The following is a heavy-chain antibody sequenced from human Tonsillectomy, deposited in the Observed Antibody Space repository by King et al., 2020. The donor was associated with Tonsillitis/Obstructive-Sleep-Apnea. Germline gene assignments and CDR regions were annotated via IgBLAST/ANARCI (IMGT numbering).Heavy chain of an antibody. D-gene: IGHD4-11*01. CDR1: GFALDDFA. Sequence: VQLVESGGGLVQPGRSLRLSCAASGFALDDFAMHWVRQAPGKGLEWVSGINWNSDNIGYADSVKGRFTISRDNAKNSLYLQMNSLRPEDTALYYCAKDIWTTLGYYYMDVWGKGTTVTVSS. V-gene: IGHV3-9*01. CDR3: AKDIWTTLGYYYMDV. CDR2: INWNSDNI. J-gene: IGHJ6*03.